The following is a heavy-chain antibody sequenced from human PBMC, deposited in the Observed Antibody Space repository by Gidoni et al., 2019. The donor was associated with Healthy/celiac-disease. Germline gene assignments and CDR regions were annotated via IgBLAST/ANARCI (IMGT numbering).Heavy chain of an antibody. CDR3: ARVRYYSDSSGYFDY. Sequence: EAQLAVSGGGLVQPGGSLRLSCDAAGSTSSSYWMHWVRQAPGKGLVWVSRIISDGSSTSYGDSVKGGFTISRDNAKNTLYLQMNRLRSEGTAVYYCARVRYYSDSSGYFDYWGQGTLVTVSS. V-gene: IGHV3-74*01. J-gene: IGHJ4*02. D-gene: IGHD3-22*01. CDR1: GSTSSSYW. CDR2: IISDGSST.